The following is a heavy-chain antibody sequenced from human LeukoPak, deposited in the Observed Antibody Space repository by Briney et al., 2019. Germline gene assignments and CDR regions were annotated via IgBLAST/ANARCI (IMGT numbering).Heavy chain of an antibody. CDR3: ARDMVRGVRVNWFDP. CDR1: GGSISSYY. Sequence: SETLSLTCTVSGGSISSYYWSWIRQPPGKGLEWIGYIYYSGSTNYNPSLKSRVTISVDTSKNQLSLKLSSVTAADTAVYYCARDMVRGVRVNWFDPWGQGTLVTVSS. J-gene: IGHJ5*02. V-gene: IGHV4-59*01. D-gene: IGHD3-10*01. CDR2: IYYSGST.